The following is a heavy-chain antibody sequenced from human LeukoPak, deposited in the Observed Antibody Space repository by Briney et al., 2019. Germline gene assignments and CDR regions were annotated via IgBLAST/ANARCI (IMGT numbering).Heavy chain of an antibody. CDR3: AKGLSTSYYSDFDY. V-gene: IGHV3-23*01. CDR2: ITSSSSGT. CDR1: GFTFSSYA. Sequence: GGSLRLSCAASGFTFSSYAMSWVRQAPGRGLEWVSGITSSSSGTYYADSVKGRFTISRDNFKKTLYLQMNILRTEDTAVYYCAKGLSTSYYSDFDYWGQGTLVTVSS. D-gene: IGHD2-2*01. J-gene: IGHJ4*02.